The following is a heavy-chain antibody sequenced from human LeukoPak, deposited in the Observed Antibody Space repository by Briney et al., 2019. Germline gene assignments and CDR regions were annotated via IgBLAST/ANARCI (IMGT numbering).Heavy chain of an antibody. CDR3: ARAVPPLYGDYFSLDY. Sequence: ASVKVSCKASGYTFTSYDINWVRQATGQGLEWMGWMNPNSGNTGYAQKFQGRVTMTRNTSISTAYMELSSLRSEDTAVYYCARAVPPLYGDYFSLDYWGQGTLVTVSS. D-gene: IGHD4-17*01. V-gene: IGHV1-8*01. J-gene: IGHJ4*02. CDR2: MNPNSGNT. CDR1: GYTFTSYD.